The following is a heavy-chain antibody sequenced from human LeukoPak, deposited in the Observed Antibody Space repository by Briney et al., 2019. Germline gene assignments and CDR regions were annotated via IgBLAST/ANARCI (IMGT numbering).Heavy chain of an antibody. J-gene: IGHJ6*03. CDR3: ARSPWDSRLYMDV. V-gene: IGHV3-11*04. D-gene: IGHD1-26*01. CDR2: ISRSGSPT. Sequence: PGGSLRLSCAASGFTFSDYYMSWIRQAPGKGLEWGSYISRSGSPTYYADSVKGRFTISRDNAKNSLYLQMNSLRVEDTAVYYCARSPWDSRLYMDVWGKGTTVTVSS. CDR1: GFTFSDYY.